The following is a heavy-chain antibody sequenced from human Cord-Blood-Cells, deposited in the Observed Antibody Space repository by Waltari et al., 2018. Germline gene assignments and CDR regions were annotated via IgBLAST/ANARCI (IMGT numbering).Heavy chain of an antibody. J-gene: IGHJ6*02. D-gene: IGHD1-26*01. Sequence: QVQLQESGPGLVKPSETLSLTCTVYGGSISSYYWSWIRQPPGKGLEWIGYIYYSGSTNYNPSLKSRVTISVDTSKNQFSLKLSSVTAADTAVYYCARLLSGSYYYYYGMDVWGQGTTVTVSS. CDR3: ARLLSGSYYYYYGMDV. CDR2: IYYSGST. CDR1: GGSISSYY. V-gene: IGHV4-59*01.